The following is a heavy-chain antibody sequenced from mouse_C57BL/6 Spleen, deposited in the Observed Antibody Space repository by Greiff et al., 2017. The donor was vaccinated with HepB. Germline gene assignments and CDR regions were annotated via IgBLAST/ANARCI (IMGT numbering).Heavy chain of an antibody. J-gene: IGHJ4*01. CDR1: GYTFTSYW. CDR3: ARGYYGSSYPYYYAMDY. Sequence: QVQLQQSGAELVKPGASVKLSCKASGYTFTSYWMHWVKQRPGRGLEWIGRIDPNSGGTKYNEKFKSKATLTVDKPSSTAYMQLSSLTSEDSAVYYCARGYYGSSYPYYYAMDYWGQGTSVTVSS. V-gene: IGHV1-72*01. CDR2: IDPNSGGT. D-gene: IGHD1-1*01.